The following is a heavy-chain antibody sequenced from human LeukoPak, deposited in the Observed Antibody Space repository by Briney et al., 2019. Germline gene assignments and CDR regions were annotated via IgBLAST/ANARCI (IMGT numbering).Heavy chain of an antibody. CDR3: AKSRSGSSNWALRIFDN. Sequence: PGGSLRLSCAVSGFPFGSEAMSWVRQAPTRGLEWVSSISPGGGTTYYADSVKGRFTISRDNSKNTLYVQMNSLRAEDTAVYYCAKSRSGSSNWALRIFDNWGQGTLVTVSS. V-gene: IGHV3-23*01. CDR2: ISPGGGTT. CDR1: GFPFGSEA. D-gene: IGHD6-13*01. J-gene: IGHJ4*02.